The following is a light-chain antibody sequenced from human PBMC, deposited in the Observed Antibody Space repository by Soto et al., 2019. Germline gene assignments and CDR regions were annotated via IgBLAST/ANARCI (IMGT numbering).Light chain of an antibody. J-gene: IGKJ5*01. CDR1: QSVSSSY. CDR3: QQYNDWPLIT. Sequence: EIVMTQSPATLSVSPGERATLSCRASQSVSSSYLTWYQQKPGQAPRLLIYGASTRATGIPARFSGSGSGTDFTLTISTLQSEDFAVYYCQQYNDWPLITFGQGTRLEIK. CDR2: GAS. V-gene: IGKV3D-15*01.